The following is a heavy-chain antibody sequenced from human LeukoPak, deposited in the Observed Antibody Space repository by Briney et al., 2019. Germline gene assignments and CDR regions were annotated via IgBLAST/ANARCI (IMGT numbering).Heavy chain of an antibody. V-gene: IGHV4-39*07. D-gene: IGHD5-12*01. Sequence: SETLSLTCTVSGGSISSSSYYWGWIRQPPGKGLEWIGSIYYSGSTYYNPSLKSRVTISVDTSKNQFSLKLSSVTAADTAVYYCARDIYSGYDLDIFDYWGQGTLVTVSS. J-gene: IGHJ4*02. CDR1: GGSISSSSYY. CDR2: IYYSGST. CDR3: ARDIYSGYDLDIFDY.